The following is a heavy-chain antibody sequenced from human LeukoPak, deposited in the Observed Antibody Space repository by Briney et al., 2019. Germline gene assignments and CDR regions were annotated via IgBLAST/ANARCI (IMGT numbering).Heavy chain of an antibody. D-gene: IGHD5-24*01. Sequence: QTGGSLRLSCAASGFTFSSYAMSWVRQAPGKGLEWVSAISGSGGSTYYADSVKGRLTISRDNSKNTLYLQMNSLRAEDTAVYYCAKDPPSLVEMATIFDYWGQGTLVTVSS. CDR3: AKDPPSLVEMATIFDY. J-gene: IGHJ4*02. CDR2: ISGSGGST. V-gene: IGHV3-23*01. CDR1: GFTFSSYA.